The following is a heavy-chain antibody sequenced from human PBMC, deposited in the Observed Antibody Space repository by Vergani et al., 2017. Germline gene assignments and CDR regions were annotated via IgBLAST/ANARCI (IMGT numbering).Heavy chain of an antibody. CDR3: AKGQGGMVRVYMDV. D-gene: IGHD3-10*01. V-gene: IGHV3-23*01. J-gene: IGHJ6*03. Sequence: EVHLLESGGGLVQPGGSLRLSCAASGFTFSSYAMSWVRQAPGKGLEWVSAISGSGGSTYYADSVKGRFTISRDNSKNTLYLQMNSLRAEDTAVYYCAKGQGGMVRVYMDVWGKGTTVTVSS. CDR1: GFTFSSYA. CDR2: ISGSGGST.